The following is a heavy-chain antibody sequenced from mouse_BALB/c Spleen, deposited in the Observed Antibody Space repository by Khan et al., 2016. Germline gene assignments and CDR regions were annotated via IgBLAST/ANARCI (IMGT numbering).Heavy chain of an antibody. Sequence: EVQLQESGPGLVKPSQSLSLTCTVTGYSITGDYAWNWIRQFPGNKLELMGYITHSGSTSYNPSLKGQISITRDTSKNPFFLQLNSLTTEDTAAYDCARVGNWYATDYCGKGTSVTGAS. D-gene: IGHD2-1*01. J-gene: IGHJ4*01. CDR2: ITHSGST. CDR3: ARVGNWYATDY. V-gene: IGHV3-2*02. CDR1: GYSITGDYA.